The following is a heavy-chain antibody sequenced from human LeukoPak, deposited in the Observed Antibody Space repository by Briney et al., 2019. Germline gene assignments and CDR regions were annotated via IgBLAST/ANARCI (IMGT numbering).Heavy chain of an antibody. D-gene: IGHD3-16*02. CDR2: IYYSGGT. CDR1: GGSISSFY. V-gene: IGHV4-59*08. J-gene: IGHJ4*02. Sequence: SETLSLTCTVSGGSISSFYWSWIRQPPGRGLEWIGSIYYSGGTNSNPSLKGRVTLSVDTSKNQFSLKLSSVTAADTAVYYCARMDPGDYVWGSYRYANYFDYWGQGTLVTVSS. CDR3: ARMDPGDYVWGSYRYANYFDY.